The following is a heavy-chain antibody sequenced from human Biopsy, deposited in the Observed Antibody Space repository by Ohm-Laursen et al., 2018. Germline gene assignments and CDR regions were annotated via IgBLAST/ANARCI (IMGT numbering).Heavy chain of an antibody. CDR3: ARGGPHVRAGGSAFDY. D-gene: IGHD2-2*01. CDR2: IWYDGTNK. Sequence: SLRLSCSASGFTVSRNYMSWVRQAPGKGLEWVAAIWYDGTNKYYAESVKGRLTISRDNSKNTLYLQMNSLRAEDTAVYFCARGGPHVRAGGSAFDYWGQGTLVTVSS. CDR1: GFTVSRNY. V-gene: IGHV3-33*08. J-gene: IGHJ4*02.